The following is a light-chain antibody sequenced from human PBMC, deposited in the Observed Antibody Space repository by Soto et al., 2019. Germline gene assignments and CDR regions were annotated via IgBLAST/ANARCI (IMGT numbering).Light chain of an antibody. J-gene: IGLJ2*01. CDR1: SSDIGNYDF. V-gene: IGLV2-14*01. Sequence: QSVLTQPASVSGSPGQSITISCTGTSSDIGNYDFVSWYQQVPGTAPKAMIYEVSSRPPGVSNRFSGSKSGNTASLTISGLQAEDEAYYYCSSYTTSTSFILFGGGTK. CDR2: EVS. CDR3: SSYTTSTSFIL.